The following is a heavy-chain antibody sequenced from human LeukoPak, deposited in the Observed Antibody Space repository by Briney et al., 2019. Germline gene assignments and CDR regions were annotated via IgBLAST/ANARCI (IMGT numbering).Heavy chain of an antibody. Sequence: PSETLSLTCTVSGGSISSYYWSWIRQLPGKGLEWIGYIYYSGSTNYNPSLKSRVTISVDTSKNQFSLKLSSVTAADTAVYYCARGIQLWSYYFDYWGQGTLVTVSS. V-gene: IGHV4-59*01. J-gene: IGHJ4*02. CDR3: ARGIQLWSYYFDY. CDR1: GGSISSYY. CDR2: IYYSGST. D-gene: IGHD5-18*01.